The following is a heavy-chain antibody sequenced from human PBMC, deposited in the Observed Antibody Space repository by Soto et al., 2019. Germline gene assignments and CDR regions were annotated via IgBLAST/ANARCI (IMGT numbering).Heavy chain of an antibody. V-gene: IGHV3-48*03. CDR3: ATWGYSSSSPPR. D-gene: IGHD6-6*01. J-gene: IGHJ4*02. Sequence: PGGSLRLSCAASGFTFSSYEMNWVRQAPGKGLEWVSYISSSGSTIYYADSVKGRFTISRDNAKNSLYLQMNSLRAEDTAVYYCATWGYSSSSPPRWGQGTLVTVSS. CDR2: ISSSGSTI. CDR1: GFTFSSYE.